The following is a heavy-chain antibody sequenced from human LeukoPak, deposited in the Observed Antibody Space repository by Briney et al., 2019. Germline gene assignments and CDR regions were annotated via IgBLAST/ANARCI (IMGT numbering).Heavy chain of an antibody. CDR1: GFTFSSYA. Sequence: GGSLRLSCAASGFTFSSYAMSWVRQAPGKGLEWVSAISGSGGSTYYADSVKGRFTISRDNSKNSLYLQMNYLRAEDTAFYYCATSDDSSGSDWGQGTLVTVSS. CDR2: ISGSGGST. CDR3: ATSDDSSGSD. D-gene: IGHD3-22*01. J-gene: IGHJ4*02. V-gene: IGHV3-23*01.